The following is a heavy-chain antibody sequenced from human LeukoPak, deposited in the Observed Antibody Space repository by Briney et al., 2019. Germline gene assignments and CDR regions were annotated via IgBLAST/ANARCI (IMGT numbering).Heavy chain of an antibody. V-gene: IGHV4-61*01. CDR2: IYYSGST. D-gene: IGHD6-13*01. Sequence: SQTLSLTCTVSGGSISSGSYYWSWIRQPPGKGLEWIGYIYYSGSTNSNPSLKSRVTMSIDTSRNQFSLKLTSVTAADTAVYYCARLKSSSNWYVDYWGQGTLVTVSS. J-gene: IGHJ4*02. CDR3: ARLKSSSNWYVDY. CDR1: GGSISSGSYY.